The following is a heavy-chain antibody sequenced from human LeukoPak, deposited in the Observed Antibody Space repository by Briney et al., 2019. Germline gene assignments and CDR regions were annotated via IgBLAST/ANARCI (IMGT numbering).Heavy chain of an antibody. V-gene: IGHV4-4*02. D-gene: IGHD7-27*01. Sequence: KPSETLSLTCAVSGGSISSSNWWSWIRQPPGKGLEWIGEIYHSGSTNYNPSLKSRVTISVDTSKNQFSLKLISVTAADTAVYYCASRKLGSDYWGQGTLVTVSS. CDR2: IYHSGST. CDR3: ASRKLGSDY. CDR1: GGSISSSNW. J-gene: IGHJ4*02.